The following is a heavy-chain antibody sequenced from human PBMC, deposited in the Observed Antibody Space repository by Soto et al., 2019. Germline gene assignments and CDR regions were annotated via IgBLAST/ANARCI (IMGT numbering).Heavy chain of an antibody. CDR2: VNHSGST. J-gene: IGHJ5*02. D-gene: IGHD2-2*01. Sequence: SETLSLTCAVYGGSFSGYYWSWIRQPPGKGLEWIGEVNHSGSTNYNPSLKSRVTISVDTSKNQFSLKLSSVTAADTAVYYCARAIGSTSWDWFDPWGQGTLVTVSS. V-gene: IGHV4-34*01. CDR1: GGSFSGYY. CDR3: ARAIGSTSWDWFDP.